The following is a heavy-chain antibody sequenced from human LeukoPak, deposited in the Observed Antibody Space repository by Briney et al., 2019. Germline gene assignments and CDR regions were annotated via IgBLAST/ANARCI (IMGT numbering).Heavy chain of an antibody. CDR1: GGSFSGYY. CDR2: INHSGST. V-gene: IGHV4-34*01. D-gene: IGHD3-22*01. J-gene: IGHJ6*02. CDR3: ARVVYYDSSGYYHGGYYGMDV. Sequence: SETLSLTCAAYGGSFSGYYWSWIRQPPGKGLEWIGEINHSGSTNYNPSLKSRVTISVDTSKDQFSLMLSSVTAADSAVYYCARVVYYDSSGYYHGGYYGMDVWGQGTTVTVSS.